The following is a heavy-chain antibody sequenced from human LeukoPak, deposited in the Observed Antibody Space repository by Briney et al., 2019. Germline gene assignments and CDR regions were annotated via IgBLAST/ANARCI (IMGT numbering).Heavy chain of an antibody. D-gene: IGHD6-19*01. CDR3: ARASEQWLADYYYYGMDV. CDR1: GFTFSSSA. Sequence: PGGSLRLSCAASGFTFSSSAMTWVRQAPGKGLEWVSLISGSGERTYYADSVKGRLTISRDNSKNTLHLQMNSLRAEDTAVYYCARASEQWLADYYYYGMDVWGQGTTVTVSS. CDR2: ISGSGERT. J-gene: IGHJ6*02. V-gene: IGHV3-23*01.